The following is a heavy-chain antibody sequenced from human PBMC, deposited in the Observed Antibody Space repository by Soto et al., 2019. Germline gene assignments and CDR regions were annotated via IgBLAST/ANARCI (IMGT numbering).Heavy chain of an antibody. CDR3: AREIYCSSTSCYGGGDY. V-gene: IGHV3-48*01. J-gene: IGHJ4*02. CDR1: GFTFSSYS. D-gene: IGHD2-2*01. CDR2: ISSSSSTI. Sequence: EVQLVESGGGLVQPGGSLRLSCAASGFTFSSYSMNWVRQAPGKGLEWVLYISSSSSTIYYADSVKGRFTISRDNAKNSLYLQMNSLRAEDTAVYYCAREIYCSSTSCYGGGDYWGQGTLVTVSS.